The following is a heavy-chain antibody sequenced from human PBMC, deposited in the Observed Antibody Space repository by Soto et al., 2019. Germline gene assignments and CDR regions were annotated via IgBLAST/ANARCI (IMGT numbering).Heavy chain of an antibody. CDR3: ARDLVVGDSSGYYYPFDY. Sequence: ASVKVSCKASGGTFSSYAISWVRQAPGQGLEWMGGIIPIFGTANYAQKFQGRVTITADESTSTAYMELSSLRSEDTAVYYCARDLVVGDSSGYYYPFDYWGQGTLVTVSS. D-gene: IGHD3-22*01. CDR2: IIPIFGTA. J-gene: IGHJ4*02. V-gene: IGHV1-69*13. CDR1: GGTFSSYA.